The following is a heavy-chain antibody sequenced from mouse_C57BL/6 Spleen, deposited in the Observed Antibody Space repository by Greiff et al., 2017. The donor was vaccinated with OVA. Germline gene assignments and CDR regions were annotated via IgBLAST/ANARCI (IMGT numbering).Heavy chain of an antibody. CDR3: ARTPLGFTTVVATNYFDY. D-gene: IGHD1-1*01. J-gene: IGHJ2*01. CDR1: GFSLTSYG. Sequence: VQGVESGPGLVAPSQSLSITCTVSGFSLTSYGVHWVRQPPGKGLEWLVVIWSDGSTTYNSALKSRLSISKDNSKSQVFLKMNSLQTDDTAMYYCARTPLGFTTVVATNYFDYWGQGTTLTVSS. CDR2: IWSDGST. V-gene: IGHV2-6*03.